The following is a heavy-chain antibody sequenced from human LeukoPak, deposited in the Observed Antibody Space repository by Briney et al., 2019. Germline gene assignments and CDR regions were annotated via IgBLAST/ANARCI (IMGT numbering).Heavy chain of an antibody. CDR3: ARDGGAGWYFDL. D-gene: IGHD3-16*01. CDR2: MQSGGST. V-gene: IGHV3-53*01. J-gene: IGHJ2*01. CDR1: GITVSSKY. Sequence: PGRSLRLSCAASGITVSSKYMSWVRQAPGKGLEWVSVMQSGGSTYYANSVKGRFTISRDNSKNTLYLQMNSLRVEDTAVYYCARDGGAGWYFDLWGRGTLVTVSS.